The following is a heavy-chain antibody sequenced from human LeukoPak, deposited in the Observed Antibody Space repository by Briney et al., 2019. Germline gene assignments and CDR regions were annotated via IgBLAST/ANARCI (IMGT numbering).Heavy chain of an antibody. V-gene: IGHV4-34*01. D-gene: IGHD6-19*01. CDR1: GGSFSGYY. CDR3: ARGPTYSSGWRNYYYYMDV. CDR2: INHSGST. J-gene: IGHJ6*03. Sequence: SETLSLTCAAYGGSFSGYYWSWIRQPPGKGLEWIGVINHSGSTNYNPSLKSRVTISVDTSKNQFSLKLSSVTAADTAVYYCARGPTYSSGWRNYYYYMDVWGKGTTVTVSS.